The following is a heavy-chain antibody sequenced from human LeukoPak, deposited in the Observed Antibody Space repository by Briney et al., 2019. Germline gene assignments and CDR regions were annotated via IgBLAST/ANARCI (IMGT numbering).Heavy chain of an antibody. Sequence: SETLSLTCTVSGGSISSSSYYWGWIRQPPGKGLEWIGSIYYSGSTYYNPSLKSRVTISVDTSKNHFSLKLSSVTAADTAVYYCARLGYCSGGSCYGDYWGQGTLVTVSS. J-gene: IGHJ4*02. CDR1: GGSISSSSYY. D-gene: IGHD2-15*01. CDR3: ARLGYCSGGSCYGDY. V-gene: IGHV4-39*02. CDR2: IYYSGST.